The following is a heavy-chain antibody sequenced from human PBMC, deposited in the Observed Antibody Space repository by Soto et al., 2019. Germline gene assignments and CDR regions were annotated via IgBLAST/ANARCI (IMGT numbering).Heavy chain of an antibody. D-gene: IGHD3-22*01. V-gene: IGHV1-3*01. Sequence: ASVKVSCKASGYTFTRYAMHWERQAPGQRLEWMGWINAGNGNTKYSQKFQGRVTITRDTSASTAYMELSSLRSEDTAVYYCARAGGSITMIVVWGQGTLVTVSS. CDR3: ARAGGSITMIVV. CDR1: GYTFTRYA. J-gene: IGHJ4*02. CDR2: INAGNGNT.